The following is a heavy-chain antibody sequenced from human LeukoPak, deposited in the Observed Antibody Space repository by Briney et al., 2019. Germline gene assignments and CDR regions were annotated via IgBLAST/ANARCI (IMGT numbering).Heavy chain of an antibody. V-gene: IGHV7-4-1*02. CDR1: GCSFTDYG. CDR3: ARDRIAVAPTPAGYHYYGLDV. Sequence: ASVKVSCKASGCSFTDYGLNWVRQAPGQGLQWMGWINTNTGNPTYAQGFTGRFVFSLDTSVSTAYLQISSLKAEDTAVYYCARDRIAVAPTPAGYHYYGLDVWGQGTTVTVSS. CDR2: INTNTGNP. J-gene: IGHJ6*02. D-gene: IGHD6-19*01.